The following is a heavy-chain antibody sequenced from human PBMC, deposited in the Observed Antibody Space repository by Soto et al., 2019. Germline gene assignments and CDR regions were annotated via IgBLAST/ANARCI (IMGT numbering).Heavy chain of an antibody. J-gene: IGHJ4*02. CDR2: IYYIGIT. D-gene: IGHD6-13*01. CDR1: GGSISSYY. Sequence: KASETLSLTCTVSGGSISSYYWSWIRQPPGKGLEWIGYIYYIGITNYNPSLKSRVTISVVTSKNQFSLKLSFVTAADTAVYYCARGSGYSSSWYGGWGQGTLVTVSS. V-gene: IGHV4-59*01. CDR3: ARGSGYSSSWYGG.